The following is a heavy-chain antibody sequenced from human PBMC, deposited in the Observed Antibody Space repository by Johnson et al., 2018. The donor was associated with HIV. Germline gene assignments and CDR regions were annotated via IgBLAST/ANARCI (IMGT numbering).Heavy chain of an antibody. CDR3: ARDRGLWERNGAGAFDI. V-gene: IGHV3-20*04. J-gene: IGHJ3*02. Sequence: VQLVESGGGVFQPGGSLRLSCSASPFTFDDYGMSWVRQTPGKGLEWVSGINWNGGSTGYADSVKGRFTISRDNAKNSLYLQMNSLRAEDTAVYYCARDRGLWERNGAGAFDIWGQGTMVTVSS. D-gene: IGHD1-26*01. CDR1: PFTFDDYG. CDR2: INWNGGST.